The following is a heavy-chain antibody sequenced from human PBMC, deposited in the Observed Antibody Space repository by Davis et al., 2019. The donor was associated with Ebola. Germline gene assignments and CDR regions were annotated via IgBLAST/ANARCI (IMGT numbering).Heavy chain of an antibody. V-gene: IGHV3-23*01. CDR3: AKGVTTIISWFDP. J-gene: IGHJ5*02. D-gene: IGHD5-12*01. CDR1: GFTFSSYA. Sequence: GESLKISCAASGFTFSSYAMSWVRQAPGKGLEWVSAISGSGGSTYYADSVKGRFTISRDNSKNTLYLQMNSLRAEDTAVYCCAKGVTTIISWFDPWGQGTLVTVSS. CDR2: ISGSGGST.